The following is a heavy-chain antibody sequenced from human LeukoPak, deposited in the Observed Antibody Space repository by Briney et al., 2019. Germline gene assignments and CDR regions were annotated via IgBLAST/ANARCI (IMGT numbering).Heavy chain of an antibody. J-gene: IGHJ3*02. CDR1: GFTFSGSA. V-gene: IGHV3-73*01. CDR2: IRSKANSYAT. CDR3: TRRYYYDSSGYYSDAFDI. D-gene: IGHD3-22*01. Sequence: PGGSLRLSCAASGFTFSGSAMHWVRQASGKGLEWVGRIRSKANSYATAYAASVKGRFTISRDDSKNTAYLQMNSLKTEDTAAYYCTRRYYYDSSGYYSDAFDIWGQGTMVTVSS.